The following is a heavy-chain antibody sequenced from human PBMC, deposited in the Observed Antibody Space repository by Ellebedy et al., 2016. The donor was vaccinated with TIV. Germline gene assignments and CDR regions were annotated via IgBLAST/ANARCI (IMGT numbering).Heavy chain of an antibody. CDR1: GYTFSDYP. J-gene: IGHJ4*02. Sequence: ASVKVSXKATGYTFSDYPLHWVRQAPGQGPEWMGWSNPNSGGTNYAQKFQDRVTLTRDTSSNTAYMELIRLRSDDTAVYYCAREERGQQLNLKYWGQGALVTVSS. V-gene: IGHV1-2*02. CDR2: SNPNSGGT. CDR3: AREERGQQLNLKY. D-gene: IGHD6-13*01.